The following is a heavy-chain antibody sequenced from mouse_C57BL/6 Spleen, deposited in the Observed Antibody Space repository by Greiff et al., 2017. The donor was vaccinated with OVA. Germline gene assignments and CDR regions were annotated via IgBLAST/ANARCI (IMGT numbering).Heavy chain of an antibody. CDR2: IDPNSGGT. V-gene: IGHV1-72*01. Sequence: QVQLKQPGAELVKPGASVKLSCKASGYTFTSYWMHWVKQRPGRGLEWIGRIDPNSGGTKYNEKFKSKATLTVDKPSSTAYMQLSSLTSEDSAVYYGATNYYGSTSWYFDVWGTGTTVTVSS. CDR1: GYTFTSYW. J-gene: IGHJ1*03. CDR3: ATNYYGSTSWYFDV. D-gene: IGHD1-1*01.